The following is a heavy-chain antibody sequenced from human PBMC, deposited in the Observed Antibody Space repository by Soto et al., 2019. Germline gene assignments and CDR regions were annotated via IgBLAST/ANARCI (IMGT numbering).Heavy chain of an antibody. J-gene: IGHJ4*02. D-gene: IGHD2-2*01. CDR3: ARSRRWQPYFDY. V-gene: IGHV1-8*01. CDR2: MNPNSGNT. CDR1: GYTFTSYD. Sequence: QVKLVQSGAEVKKPGASVKVSCKASGYTFTSYDINWVRQATGQGLEWMGWMNPNSGNTGYALKFQGRVTMTRNTSISTAYMELSSLRSEDTAVYYCARSRRWQPYFDYWGQGTLVTVSS.